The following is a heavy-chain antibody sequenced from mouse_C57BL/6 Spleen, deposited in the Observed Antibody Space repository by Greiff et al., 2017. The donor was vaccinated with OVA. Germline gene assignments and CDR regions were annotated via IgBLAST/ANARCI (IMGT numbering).Heavy chain of an antibody. CDR2: INPNNGGT. J-gene: IGHJ2*01. CDR1: GYTFTDYY. D-gene: IGHD2-4*01. CDR3: ARNYDSHFDY. Sequence: EVQLQQSGPELVKPGASVKISCKASGYTFTDYYMNWVKQSHGQGLEWIGDINPNNGGTSYNQKFKGKATLTVDKSSSTAYMELRSLTSEDSAVYYCARNYDSHFDYWGQGTTLTVSS. V-gene: IGHV1-26*01.